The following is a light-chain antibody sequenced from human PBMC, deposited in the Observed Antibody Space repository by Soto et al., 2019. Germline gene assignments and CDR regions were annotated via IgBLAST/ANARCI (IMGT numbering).Light chain of an antibody. CDR2: GNN. J-gene: IGLJ1*01. CDR1: SSNIGAGYD. Sequence: QSVLTQPPSVSGAPGQRVTISCTGGSSNIGAGYDVHWYQQLPGTAPKLLIYGNNNRPSGVPDRFSGSKSGTSASLAITGFQAEDEGDYYCQSYDTRSYVFGTGTKLTVL. V-gene: IGLV1-40*01. CDR3: QSYDTRSYV.